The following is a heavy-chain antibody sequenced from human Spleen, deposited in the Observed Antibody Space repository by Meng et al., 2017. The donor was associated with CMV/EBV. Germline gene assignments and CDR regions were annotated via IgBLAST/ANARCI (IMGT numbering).Heavy chain of an antibody. D-gene: IGHD6-13*01. CDR3: ARRNSYSGSYYVSWYFDL. J-gene: IGHJ2*01. CDR1: FTSYW. CDR2: IWPGDSDT. V-gene: IGHV5-51*01. Sequence: FTSYWIGWVRQMPGKGLEWMGIIWPGDSDTRYSPSFEGQVSMSVDKSINTAYLQWSSLKASDSAMYYCARRNSYSGSYYVSWYFDLWGRGTLVTVSS.